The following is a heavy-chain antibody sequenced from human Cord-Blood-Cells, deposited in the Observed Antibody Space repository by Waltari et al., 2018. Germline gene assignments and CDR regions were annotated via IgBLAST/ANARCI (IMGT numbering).Heavy chain of an antibody. V-gene: IGHV4-34*01. D-gene: IGHD3-22*01. Sequence: QVQLQQWGAGLLKPSETLSLTCAVSGGSFSGYYWSWLRQPPGKGLEWIGEINHSGSTNDNPSLKSRVTISVDTSKNQFSLKLSSVTAADTAVYYCARRAFYYYDSSGYYYWGQGTLVTVSS. CDR3: ARRAFYYYDSSGYYY. J-gene: IGHJ4*02. CDR2: INHSGST. CDR1: GGSFSGYY.